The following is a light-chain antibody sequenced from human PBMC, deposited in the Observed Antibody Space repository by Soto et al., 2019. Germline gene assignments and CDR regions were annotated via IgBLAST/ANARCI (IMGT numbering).Light chain of an antibody. CDR2: SAS. J-gene: IGKJ4*01. CDR1: QTVSSNY. Sequence: EIVLTQSPGTLSLSPGERATLSCRASQTVSSNYLAWYQQKPGPAPRLLIYSASTRATGIPDRFSGSGSGTDFTLTISSLEPEDFAVYYCQQYGTSPLTFGGGTKVDI. V-gene: IGKV3-20*01. CDR3: QQYGTSPLT.